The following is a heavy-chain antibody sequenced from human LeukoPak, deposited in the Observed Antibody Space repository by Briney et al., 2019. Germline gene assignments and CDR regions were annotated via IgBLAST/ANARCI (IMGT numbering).Heavy chain of an antibody. D-gene: IGHD2-2*01. CDR2: IYYSGST. Sequence: SETLSLTCTVSGGSISSSNYYWGWIRQPPGKGLEWIGNIYYSGSTYYNPSLKSRVTISVDTSKNQFSLKLSSVTAADTAVYYCPLSLSCSSTSCPDYWGQGTLVTVSS. V-gene: IGHV4-39*07. CDR1: GGSISSSNYY. J-gene: IGHJ4*02. CDR3: PLSLSCSSTSCPDY.